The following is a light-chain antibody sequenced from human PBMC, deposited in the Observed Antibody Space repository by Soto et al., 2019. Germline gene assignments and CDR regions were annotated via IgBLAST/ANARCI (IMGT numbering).Light chain of an antibody. CDR2: GAS. Sequence: LLTQSPATLSLSPGESATLSCRASQTVSSNLAWYQQKPGQAPRLLIYGASTRATGIPDRFSGSGSGRDFTLTISGLEPEDFSVYYCHQYGTAPLTFGPGTKVDI. CDR3: HQYGTAPLT. V-gene: IGKV3-20*01. CDR1: QTVSSN. J-gene: IGKJ3*01.